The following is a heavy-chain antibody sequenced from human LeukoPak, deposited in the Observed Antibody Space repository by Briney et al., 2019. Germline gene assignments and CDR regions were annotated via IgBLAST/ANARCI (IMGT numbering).Heavy chain of an antibody. D-gene: IGHD2-15*01. CDR1: GFTFSSYA. CDR2: ISGSGGNT. CDR3: AKGACASGGNCYPIDY. Sequence: GGSLRLSCAASGFTFSSYAMSWVRQAPGKGLEWGSAISGSGGNTYYADSEKGRFTICRDNSKKTLCLKMNSLRAEDTAVYYCAKGACASGGNCYPIDYWGQGTLVTVSS. V-gene: IGHV3-23*01. J-gene: IGHJ4*02.